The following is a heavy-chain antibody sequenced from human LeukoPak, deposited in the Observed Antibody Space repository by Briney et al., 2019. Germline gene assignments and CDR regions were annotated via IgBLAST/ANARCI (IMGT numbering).Heavy chain of an antibody. Sequence: GSLRLSCAASGFTVSSNYMSWVRQAPGRGLEWVSVIYSGGSTYYADSVKGRFTISRDNSKNTLYLQMNSLRAEDTAVYYCAQDFYGSGSYDYWGQGTLITVSS. V-gene: IGHV3-66*01. CDR1: GFTVSSNY. CDR3: AQDFYGSGSYDY. J-gene: IGHJ4*02. CDR2: IYSGGST. D-gene: IGHD3-10*01.